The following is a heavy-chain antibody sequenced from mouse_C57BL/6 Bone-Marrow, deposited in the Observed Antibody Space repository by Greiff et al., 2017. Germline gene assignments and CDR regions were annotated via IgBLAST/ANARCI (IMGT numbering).Heavy chain of an antibody. CDR1: GYTFTSYW. CDR2: IHPNSGST. V-gene: IGHV1-64*01. Sequence: VQLQQPGAELVKPGASVKLSCKASGYTFTSYWMHWVKQRPGQGLEWIGMIHPNSGSTNYNEKFKSKATLTVEKSSSTAYMQLSSLSFADSAVDYCARRRRWYFDYWGTGTTVTVSS. CDR3: ARRRRWYFDY. J-gene: IGHJ1*03.